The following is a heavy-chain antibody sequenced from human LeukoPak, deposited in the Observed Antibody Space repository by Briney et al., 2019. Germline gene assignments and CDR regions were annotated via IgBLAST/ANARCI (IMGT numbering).Heavy chain of an antibody. Sequence: PGGSLRLSCAASGFTFVNSWMTWVRQAPGKGLEWVANIKQDGSEKYYVDSVKGRFTISRDNAKNSLYLQMNSLRAEDTAVYYCARGRGSYGYYFDYWGQGTLVAVSS. J-gene: IGHJ4*02. V-gene: IGHV3-7*01. CDR3: ARGRGSYGYYFDY. D-gene: IGHD5-18*01. CDR2: IKQDGSEK. CDR1: GFTFVNSW.